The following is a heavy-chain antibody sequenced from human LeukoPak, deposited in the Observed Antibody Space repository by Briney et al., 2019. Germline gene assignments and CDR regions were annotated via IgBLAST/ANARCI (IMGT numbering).Heavy chain of an antibody. V-gene: IGHV1-58*02. J-gene: IGHJ4*02. CDR3: AVGFSNHGYIY. D-gene: IGHD6-13*01. CDR1: GLTFRTCA. Sequence: ASVKVSCKASGLTFRTCAMQWVRQTGGQGLEWIGWTVLGSGDTNYAQSLKERVTITRDMSTSTAYMELSSLGSEDTAMYYCAVGFSNHGYIYWGQGTLVTVSS. CDR2: TVLGSGDT.